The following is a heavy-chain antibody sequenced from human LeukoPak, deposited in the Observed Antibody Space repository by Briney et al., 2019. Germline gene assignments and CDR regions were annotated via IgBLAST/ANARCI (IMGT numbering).Heavy chain of an antibody. Sequence: PSETLSLTCTVSGGSISSYYWSWIRQPAGKGLEWLGRFYSGSTNYNPSLKSRVTMSVDTSKNQFSLKLSSVTAADTAVYYCATDSRIMGAPGAFDYWGQGTLVTVSS. CDR2: FYSGST. CDR3: ATDSRIMGAPGAFDY. CDR1: GGSISSYY. V-gene: IGHV4-4*07. D-gene: IGHD1-26*01. J-gene: IGHJ4*02.